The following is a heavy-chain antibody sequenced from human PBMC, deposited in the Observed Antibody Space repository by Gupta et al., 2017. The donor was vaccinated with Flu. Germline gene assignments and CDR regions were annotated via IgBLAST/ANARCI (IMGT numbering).Heavy chain of an antibody. CDR1: GFTFSNYW. J-gene: IGHJ3*01. CDR2: VSPDGSDT. Sequence: EVQLVESGGGLVQPGGSLRLSCAASGFTFSNYWMYWVRQVPGKGLLWVLRVSPDGSDTGHADSVRGRFTISRDNAKNTLYLHMNSLRVDDSAMYYCVAYNWKNPLVWGQGTVVTVSS. D-gene: IGHD1-20*01. CDR3: VAYNWKNPLV. V-gene: IGHV3-74*01.